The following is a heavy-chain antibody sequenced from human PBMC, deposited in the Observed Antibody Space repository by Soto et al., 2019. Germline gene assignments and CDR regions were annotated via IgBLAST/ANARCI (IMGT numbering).Heavy chain of an antibody. Sequence: VVSKRISRKGSGYNFASYWIGWVSQMPGKGLEWMGIISPLDSDIQDSPSFQGQVTMSADRSISTAYLQWRSLKASDTTMYYCARRGYNYYGMDVSGQGSTVTVSS. J-gene: IGHJ6*02. CDR2: ISPLDSDI. CDR1: GYNFASYW. V-gene: IGHV5-51*01. CDR3: ARRGYNYYGMDV.